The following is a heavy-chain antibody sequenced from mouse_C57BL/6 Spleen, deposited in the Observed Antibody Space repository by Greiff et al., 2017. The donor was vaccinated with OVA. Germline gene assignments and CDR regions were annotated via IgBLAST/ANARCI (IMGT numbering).Heavy chain of an antibody. Sequence: EVKLVESGGDLVKPGGSLKLSCAASGFTFSSYGMSWVRQTPDTRLEWVATISSGGSYTYYPDSVKGRFTISRDNAKNTLYLQMSSLKSEDTAMYYCARRDGYYWGQGTTLTVSS. CDR2: ISSGGSYT. D-gene: IGHD2-3*01. V-gene: IGHV5-6*02. CDR3: ARRDGYY. CDR1: GFTFSSYG. J-gene: IGHJ2*01.